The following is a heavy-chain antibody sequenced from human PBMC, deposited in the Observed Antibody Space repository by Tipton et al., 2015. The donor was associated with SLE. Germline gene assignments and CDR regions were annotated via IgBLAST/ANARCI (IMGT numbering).Heavy chain of an antibody. CDR3: AREAGTSTWSPVDP. CDR2: ISSRGPAI. J-gene: IGHJ5*02. Sequence: SGFIFSSYWMSWVRQAPGKGLEWVSYISSRGPAIYYADSVKGRFTISRDNAKNSLYLQMNSLRAEDTAVYYCAREAGTSTWSPVDPWGQGTLVTVSS. D-gene: IGHD6-13*01. CDR1: GFIFSSYW. V-gene: IGHV3-48*04.